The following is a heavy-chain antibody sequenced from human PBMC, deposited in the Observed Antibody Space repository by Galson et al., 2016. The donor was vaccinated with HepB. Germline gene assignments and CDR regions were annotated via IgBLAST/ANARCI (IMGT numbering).Heavy chain of an antibody. CDR1: GYIFTAYW. CDR3: ARTMMTEYGLDV. D-gene: IGHD3-16*01. J-gene: IGHJ6*02. CDR2: IYPDDSDS. V-gene: IGHV5-51*01. Sequence: QSGAEVKKPGESLKISCKAPGYIFTAYWIGWVRQMPGKGLEWMGIIYPDDSDSRYSPSFQGQVTISVDKSISTAYLQWSSLKASDTAMYYCARTMMTEYGLDVWGQGTTVTVSS.